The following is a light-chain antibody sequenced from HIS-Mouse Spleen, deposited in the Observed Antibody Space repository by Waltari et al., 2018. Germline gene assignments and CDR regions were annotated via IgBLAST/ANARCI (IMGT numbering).Light chain of an antibody. J-gene: IGLJ2*01. CDR2: EER. CDR3: YSTDSSGNHRV. V-gene: IGLV3-10*01. CDR1: AVPKKY. Sequence: SYELTQPPSVSVSPGQTARITCPGDAVPKKYAYWYQQKSGQAPVLVLYEERKRPSGIPERFSGSSSGTMATLTISGAQVEDEADYYCYSTDSSGNHRVFGGGTKLTVL.